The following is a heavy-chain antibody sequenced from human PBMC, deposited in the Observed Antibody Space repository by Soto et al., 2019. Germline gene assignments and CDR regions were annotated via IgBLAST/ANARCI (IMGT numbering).Heavy chain of an antibody. D-gene: IGHD3-22*01. CDR2: IYYSGST. V-gene: IGHV4-31*03. CDR1: GGSISSGGYY. CDR3: ARANGQYYYDSSGYWLFDY. Sequence: QVQLQESGPGLVKPSQTLSLTCTVSGGSISSGGYYWSWIRQHPGKGLEWIGYIYYSGSTYYNPSLKSRVTISVDTSKNQFSLKLSSVTAADTAVYYCARANGQYYYDSSGYWLFDYWGQGTLVTVSS. J-gene: IGHJ4*02.